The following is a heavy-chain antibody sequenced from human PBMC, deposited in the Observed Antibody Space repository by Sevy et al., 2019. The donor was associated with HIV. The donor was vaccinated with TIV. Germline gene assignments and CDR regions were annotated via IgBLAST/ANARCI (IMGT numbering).Heavy chain of an antibody. CDR3: ARGEGSSSWPFYYYYYMDV. CDR1: GGTFSSYA. V-gene: IGHV1-69*13. D-gene: IGHD6-13*01. J-gene: IGHJ6*03. CDR2: IIPIFGTA. Sequence: ASVKVSCKASGGTFSSYAISWVRQAPGQGLEWMGGIIPIFGTANYAQKFQGRVTITADESTSTAYMELSSLRSEDTAVYNCARGEGSSSWPFYYYYYMDVWGKGTTVTVSS.